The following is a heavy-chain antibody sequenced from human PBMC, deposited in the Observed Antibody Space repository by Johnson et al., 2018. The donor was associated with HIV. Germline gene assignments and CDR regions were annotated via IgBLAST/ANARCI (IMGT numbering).Heavy chain of an antibody. Sequence: DVQVVESGGGLVKPGGSLRLSCAASGFTVSSNYMSWVRQAPGKGLEWVSVIYSGGSTYYADSVKGRFTISRDNSKNTLYLQMNSLRAEDTAVYYCARAGYGDPSRGDIWGQGTMVTVSS. CDR1: GFTVSSNY. CDR3: ARAGYGDPSRGDI. D-gene: IGHD4-17*01. J-gene: IGHJ3*02. V-gene: IGHV3-66*01. CDR2: IYSGGST.